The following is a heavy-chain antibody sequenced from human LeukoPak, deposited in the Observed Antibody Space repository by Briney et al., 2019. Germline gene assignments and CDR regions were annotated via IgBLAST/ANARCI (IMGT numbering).Heavy chain of an antibody. J-gene: IGHJ5*02. D-gene: IGHD1-26*01. Sequence: GGSLRLSCAASGFTFSSYWMSWVRQAPEKGLEWVANIKQDGSEKYYVDSVKGRFTISRDNAKNSLYLQMNSLRAEDTAVYYCARDLVGAPNWFDPWGQGTLVTVSS. V-gene: IGHV3-7*03. CDR3: ARDLVGAPNWFDP. CDR2: IKQDGSEK. CDR1: GFTFSSYW.